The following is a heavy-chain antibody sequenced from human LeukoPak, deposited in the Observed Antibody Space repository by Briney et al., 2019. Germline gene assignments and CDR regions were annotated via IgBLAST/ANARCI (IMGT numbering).Heavy chain of an antibody. CDR3: ARDGDHGRSRFMINFDY. CDR1: GGSISSSSYY. D-gene: IGHD4-17*01. Sequence: SETLSLTCTVSGGSISSSSYYWGWIRQPPGKGLEWIGSIYYSGSTYYNPSLKSRVTISVDTSKNQFSLKLSSVTAADTAVYYCARDGDHGRSRFMINFDYWGQGTLVTVSS. J-gene: IGHJ4*02. V-gene: IGHV4-39*01. CDR2: IYYSGST.